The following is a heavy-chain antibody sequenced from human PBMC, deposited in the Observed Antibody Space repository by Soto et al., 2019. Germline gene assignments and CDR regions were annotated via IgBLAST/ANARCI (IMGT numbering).Heavy chain of an antibody. CDR3: AREAGGYSYGYYYYYMDV. D-gene: IGHD5-18*01. V-gene: IGHV1-18*01. CDR2: ISAYNGNT. Sequence: GASVKVSCKASGYTFTSYGISWVRQAPGQGLEWMGWISAYNGNTNYAQKLQGRVTMTTDTSTSTAYMELRSLRSDDTAVYYCAREAGGYSYGYYYYYMDVWGKGTTVTVSS. CDR1: GYTFTSYG. J-gene: IGHJ6*03.